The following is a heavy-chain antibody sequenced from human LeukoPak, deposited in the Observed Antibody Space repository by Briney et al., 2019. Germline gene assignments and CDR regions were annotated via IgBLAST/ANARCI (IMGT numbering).Heavy chain of an antibody. V-gene: IGHV3-30-3*01. J-gene: IGHJ4*02. Sequence: GRSLRLSCAASGFTFSSYAMHWVRQAPGKGLEWVAVISYDGSNKYYADSVKGRFTISRDNSKNTLYLQMNSLRAEDTAVYYCARERAAGFDYWGQRTLVTVSS. CDR3: ARERAAGFDY. CDR1: GFTFSSYA. CDR2: ISYDGSNK. D-gene: IGHD6-13*01.